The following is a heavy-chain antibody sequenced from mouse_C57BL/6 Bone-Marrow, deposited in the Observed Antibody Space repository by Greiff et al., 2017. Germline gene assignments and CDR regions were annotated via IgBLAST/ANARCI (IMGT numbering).Heavy chain of an antibody. D-gene: IGHD1-3*01. V-gene: IGHV5-17*01. J-gene: IGHJ4*01. CDR2: ISSGSSTI. CDR3: ARPSGYAMDY. Sequence: EVKLVESGGGLVKPGGSLKLSCAASGFTFSDYGMHWVRQAPEKGLEWVAYISSGSSTIYYADTVKGRFTISRDNAKNTLFLQMTSLRSEETAMYYCARPSGYAMDYWGKGTSVTVSS. CDR1: GFTFSDYG.